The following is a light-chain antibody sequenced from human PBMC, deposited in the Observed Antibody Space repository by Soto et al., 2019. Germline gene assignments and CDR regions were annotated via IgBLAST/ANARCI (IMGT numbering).Light chain of an antibody. CDR2: AAS. CDR3: QQSYSTPRT. J-gene: IGKJ1*01. Sequence: DIQMTQSPSSLSASVGDRVTITCRAGQSISSYLNWYQQKPGKAPKLLIYAASSLQSGVPSRFSGSGSGTDFTLTISSLQPEDFSTYYCQQSYSTPRTFGQRTKVEIK. CDR1: QSISSY. V-gene: IGKV1-39*01.